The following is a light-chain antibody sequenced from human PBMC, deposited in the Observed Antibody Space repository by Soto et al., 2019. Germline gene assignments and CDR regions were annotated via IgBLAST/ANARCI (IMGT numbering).Light chain of an antibody. V-gene: IGLV2-8*01. Sequence: QSVLTQPPSASGSPGQSVTISYTGTSSDVGGYNYVSWYQQHPGKVPKLMIYEVSKRPSGVPDRFSGSKSGNTASLTVSGLQAEDEADYYCSSYAGSNYVFGTGTKVTVL. CDR3: SSYAGSNYV. CDR1: SSDVGGYNY. CDR2: EVS. J-gene: IGLJ1*01.